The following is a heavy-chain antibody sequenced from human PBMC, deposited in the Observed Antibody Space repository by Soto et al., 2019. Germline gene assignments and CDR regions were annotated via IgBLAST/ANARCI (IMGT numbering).Heavy chain of an antibody. J-gene: IGHJ4*02. CDR1: GDSISSLNW. V-gene: IGHV4-4*02. CDR3: VRVPNY. CDR2: IHHNGNT. Sequence: QVQLLESGPGLVKTSGTLSLTCTVSGDSISSLNWWSWVRQPPGKGLEWLGQIHHNGNTDYNASLKSRVTISIDKSKNQFSLNLNSVTVADTAVYYCVRVPNYWGQGTLVTVSS.